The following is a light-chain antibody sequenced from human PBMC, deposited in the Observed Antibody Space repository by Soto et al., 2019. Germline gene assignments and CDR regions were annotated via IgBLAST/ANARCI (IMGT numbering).Light chain of an antibody. CDR1: SSNIGAGYD. CDR3: QSYDSSLSGYVV. Sequence: QSVLTQPPSVSGAPGQRVTISCTGSSSNIGAGYDVHWYQQLPGTAPKLLIYGNSNRPSGVPDRFSGAKSGTSASLAITGLHAEDEDDYYCQSYDSSLSGYVVFGGGTKLTVL. V-gene: IGLV1-40*01. CDR2: GNS. J-gene: IGLJ2*01.